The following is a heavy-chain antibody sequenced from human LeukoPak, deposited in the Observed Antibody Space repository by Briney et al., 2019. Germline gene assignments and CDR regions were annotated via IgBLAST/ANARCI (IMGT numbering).Heavy chain of an antibody. CDR1: GGSFSGYY. D-gene: IGHD6-13*01. Sequence: SETLSLTCAVYGGSFSGYYWSWIRQPPGKGLEWIGEINHSGSTNYNPSLKSRVTISVDTSKNQFSLKLRSVTAADTAVYYCASGRGIAAAGKVSGWFDPWGQGTLVTVSS. J-gene: IGHJ5*02. CDR2: INHSGST. V-gene: IGHV4-34*01. CDR3: ASGRGIAAAGKVSGWFDP.